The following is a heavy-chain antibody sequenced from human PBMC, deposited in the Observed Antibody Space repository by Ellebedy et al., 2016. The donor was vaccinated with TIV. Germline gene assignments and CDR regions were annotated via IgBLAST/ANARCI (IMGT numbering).Heavy chain of an antibody. D-gene: IGHD6-19*01. CDR2: IYYSGST. J-gene: IGHJ4*02. V-gene: IGHV4-31*03. CDR3: ARDHPSGWFFDY. CDR1: GGSISSGGYY. Sequence: MPSETLSLTCTVSGGSISSGGYYWSWIRQHPGKGLEWIGYIYYSGSTYYNPSLKSRVTISVDTSKNQFSLKLSSVTAADTAVYYCARDHPSGWFFDYWGQGTLVTVSS.